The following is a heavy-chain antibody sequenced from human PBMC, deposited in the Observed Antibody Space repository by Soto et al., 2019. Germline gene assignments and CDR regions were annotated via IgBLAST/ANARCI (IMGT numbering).Heavy chain of an antibody. Sequence: PSETLSLTCAVYGGSFSGYYWSWIRQPPGKGLEWIGEINHSGSTNYNPSLKSRVTISVDTSKNQFSLKLSSVTAADTAVYYCARSNDYGDYDYFDYWGQGTLVTVSP. V-gene: IGHV4-34*01. CDR1: GGSFSGYY. CDR3: ARSNDYGDYDYFDY. D-gene: IGHD4-17*01. CDR2: INHSGST. J-gene: IGHJ4*02.